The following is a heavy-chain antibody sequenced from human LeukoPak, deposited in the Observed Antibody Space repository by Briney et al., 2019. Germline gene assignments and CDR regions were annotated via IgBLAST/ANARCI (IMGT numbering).Heavy chain of an antibody. D-gene: IGHD2-2*01. V-gene: IGHV4-34*01. Sequence: SETLSLTCAVYGGSFSGYYWSWIRQPPGKGLEWIGEINHSGSTYYNPSLKSRVTISVDTSKNQFSLKLSSVTAADTAVYYCARDIVVVPAARGDWFDPWGQGTLVTVSS. CDR2: INHSGST. J-gene: IGHJ5*02. CDR1: GGSFSGYY. CDR3: ARDIVVVPAARGDWFDP.